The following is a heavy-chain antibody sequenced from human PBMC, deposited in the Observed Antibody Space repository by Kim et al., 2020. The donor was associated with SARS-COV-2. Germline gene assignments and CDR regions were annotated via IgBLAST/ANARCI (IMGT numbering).Heavy chain of an antibody. V-gene: IGHV5-51*01. D-gene: IGHD3-16*01. Sequence: SPSLQGQDTISADKSISTAYLQWSSLKASDTAMYYCARPIWGGPDYYFDYWGQGTLVTVSS. J-gene: IGHJ4*02. CDR3: ARPIWGGPDYYFDY.